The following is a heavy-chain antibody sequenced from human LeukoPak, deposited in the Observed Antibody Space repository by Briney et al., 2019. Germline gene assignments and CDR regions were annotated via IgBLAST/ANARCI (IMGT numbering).Heavy chain of an antibody. V-gene: IGHV3-23*01. CDR1: GITLSNYA. Sequence: GGSLRLSCAVSGITLSNYAMSWVRQAPGKGLEWVAGISDSGGRTNYADSVKGRFTISRDNPKNTLYLQMNSLRVEDTAVYFCAKRGVVIRVILVGFHKEAYYFDSWGQGARVTVSS. J-gene: IGHJ4*02. D-gene: IGHD3-22*01. CDR3: AKRGVVIRVILVGFHKEAYYFDS. CDR2: ISDSGGRT.